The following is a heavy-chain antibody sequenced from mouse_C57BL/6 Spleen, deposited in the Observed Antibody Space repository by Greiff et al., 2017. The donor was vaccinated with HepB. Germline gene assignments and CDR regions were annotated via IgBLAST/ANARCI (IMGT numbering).Heavy chain of an antibody. CDR1: GYAFSSSW. D-gene: IGHD4-1*02. J-gene: IGHJ2*01. V-gene: IGHV1-82*01. CDR3: ARLQLGPDYFDY. CDR2: IYPGDGDT. Sequence: VQLQQSGPELVKPGASVKISCKASGYAFSSSWMNWVKQRPGKGLEWIGRIYPGDGDTNYNGKFKGKATLTADKSSSTAYMQLSSLTSEDSAVYFCARLQLGPDYFDYWGQGTTLTVSS.